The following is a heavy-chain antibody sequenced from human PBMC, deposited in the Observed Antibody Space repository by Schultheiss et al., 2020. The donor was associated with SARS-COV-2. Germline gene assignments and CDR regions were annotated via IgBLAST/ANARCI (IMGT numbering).Heavy chain of an antibody. CDR3: AREPPGSGPDY. Sequence: GGSLRLSCAASGFTFRNYWMDWVRQAPGKGLQWVANIKQDGSVQHYVDSVRGRFIISRDNAKNSLYLEMNNLRAEDTAVYYCAREPPGSGPDYWGQGTLVTVSS. CDR2: IKQDGSVQ. CDR1: GFTFRNYW. D-gene: IGHD3-10*01. V-gene: IGHV3-7*01. J-gene: IGHJ4*02.